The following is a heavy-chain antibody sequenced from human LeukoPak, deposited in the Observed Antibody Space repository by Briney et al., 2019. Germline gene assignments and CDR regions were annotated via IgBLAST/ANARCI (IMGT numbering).Heavy chain of an antibody. CDR3: ARDRGHRRISVTGELTTPNYFDP. Sequence: KSSETLSLTCTVSGASISSFHWSWIRQSPGKGLEWIGNIFNGGSPNNNPSLRSRVTMSVDTSKNQFSLNLSSMTAADTAVYYCARDRGHRRISVTGELTTPNYFDPWGQGTLVTVSS. J-gene: IGHJ5*02. V-gene: IGHV4-59*01. D-gene: IGHD6-19*01. CDR2: IFNGGSP. CDR1: GASISSFH.